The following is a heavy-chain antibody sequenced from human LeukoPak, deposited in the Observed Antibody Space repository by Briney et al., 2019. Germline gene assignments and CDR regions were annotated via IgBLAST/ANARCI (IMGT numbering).Heavy chain of an antibody. V-gene: IGHV4-38-2*01. CDR3: ARQNIVVVVAATPGAFDI. Sequence: SETLSLTCDVSGYSIRSGYYWGWIRQPPGKGLEWIGSLYHSGSAYYSPSLTSRVTISLDTSHNELSLRLSSVTAADTAIYYCARQNIVVVVAATPGAFDIWGQGTLVTVSS. D-gene: IGHD2-15*01. CDR2: LYHSGSA. J-gene: IGHJ3*02. CDR1: GYSIRSGYY.